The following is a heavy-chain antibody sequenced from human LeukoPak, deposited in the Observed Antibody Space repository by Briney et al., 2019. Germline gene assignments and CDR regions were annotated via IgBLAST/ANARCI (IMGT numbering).Heavy chain of an antibody. D-gene: IGHD1-26*01. CDR2: ISSSSSYI. CDR1: GFTFSSYS. Sequence: GGSLRLSCAASGFTFSSYSMNWVRQAPGKGLEWVSSISSSSSYIYYADSVKGRFTISRDNAKNSLYLQMSSLRAEDTAVYYCARDSEWELRGGYYFDYWGQGTLVTVSS. J-gene: IGHJ4*02. CDR3: ARDSEWELRGGYYFDY. V-gene: IGHV3-21*01.